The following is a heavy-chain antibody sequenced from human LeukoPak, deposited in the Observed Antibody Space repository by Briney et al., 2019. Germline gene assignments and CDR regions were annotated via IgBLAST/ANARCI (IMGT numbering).Heavy chain of an antibody. V-gene: IGHV1-18*01. Sequence: GASVKVSCKASGHTFTSYGISWVRQAPGQGLEWMGWISAYNGNTNYAQKLQGRVTMTTDTSTSTAYMELRSLRSDDTAVYYCARDNLLDYYYDSGGPDAFDIWGQGTMVTVSS. CDR2: ISAYNGNT. CDR3: ARDNLLDYYYDSGGPDAFDI. D-gene: IGHD3-22*01. J-gene: IGHJ3*02. CDR1: GHTFTSYG.